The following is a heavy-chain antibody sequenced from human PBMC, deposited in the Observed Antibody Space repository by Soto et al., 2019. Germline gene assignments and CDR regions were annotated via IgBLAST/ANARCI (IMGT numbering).Heavy chain of an antibody. J-gene: IGHJ4*02. V-gene: IGHV3-23*01. CDR2: ISGSGDTA. CDR3: GKADYGDSWAPGDY. CDR1: RLTFSNYA. Sequence: EVQVLESGGGLVQPGGSLRLSCVISRLTFSNYALNWVRQAPGKGLEWVSSISGSGDTAYYADSVKGRFTISRDNSKNTLYLQMNSLRVEDTALYYCGKADYGDSWAPGDYWGQGTLVTVSS. D-gene: IGHD6-13*01.